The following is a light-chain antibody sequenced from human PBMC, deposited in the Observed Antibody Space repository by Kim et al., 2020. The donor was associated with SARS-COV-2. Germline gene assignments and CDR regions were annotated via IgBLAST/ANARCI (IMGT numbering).Light chain of an antibody. Sequence: ELTQPPSASGTPGQRVIISCSGSISNIGSNALNWYQQLPGTAPKLLIYSSNQRPSGVPDRFSGSKSGTSASLAISGLQSEDEADYYCAVWDDSLNVYVFGPGTKVTVL. CDR1: ISNIGSNA. CDR2: SSN. J-gene: IGLJ1*01. CDR3: AVWDDSLNVYV. V-gene: IGLV1-44*01.